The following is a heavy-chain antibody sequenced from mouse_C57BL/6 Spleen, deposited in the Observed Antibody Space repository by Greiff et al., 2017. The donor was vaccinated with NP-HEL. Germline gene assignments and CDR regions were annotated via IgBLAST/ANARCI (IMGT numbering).Heavy chain of an antibody. CDR3: ARSVTTVVEERYFDV. Sequence: SGPELVKPGASVKIPCKASGYTFTDYNMDWVKQSHGKSLEWIGDINPNNGGTIYNQKFKGKATLTVDKSSSTAYMELRSLTSEDTAVYYCARSVTTVVEERYFDVWGTGTTVTVSS. J-gene: IGHJ1*03. D-gene: IGHD1-1*01. CDR1: GYTFTDYN. V-gene: IGHV1-18*01. CDR2: INPNNGGT.